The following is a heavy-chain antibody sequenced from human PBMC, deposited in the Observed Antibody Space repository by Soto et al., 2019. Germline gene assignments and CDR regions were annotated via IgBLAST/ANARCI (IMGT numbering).Heavy chain of an antibody. J-gene: IGHJ6*03. V-gene: IGHV3-11*01. Sequence: GGSLRLSCAASGFTFSDYYMSWIRQAPGKGLEWVSYISSSGSTIYYADSVKGRFTISRDNAKNSLYLQMNSLRAEDTAVYYCARARKGEDCGGDCYSPPGGYYYYYMDVWGKGTTVTVSS. CDR1: GFTFSDYY. D-gene: IGHD2-21*01. CDR2: ISSSGSTI. CDR3: ARARKGEDCGGDCYSPPGGYYYYYMDV.